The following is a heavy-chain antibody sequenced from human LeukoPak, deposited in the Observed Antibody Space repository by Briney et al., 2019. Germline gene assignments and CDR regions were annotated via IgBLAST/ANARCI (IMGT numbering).Heavy chain of an antibody. Sequence: GESLKISCKGSGYSFTSYWIGWVRQMPGKGLEWMGIIYPGDSDTRYSPSFQGQVTISADKSISTAYLQWSSLKASDSAMYSCARHGAVATSLSWFDPWGQGTLVTVSS. CDR2: IYPGDSDT. CDR1: GYSFTSYW. CDR3: ARHGAVATSLSWFDP. D-gene: IGHD5-12*01. V-gene: IGHV5-51*01. J-gene: IGHJ5*02.